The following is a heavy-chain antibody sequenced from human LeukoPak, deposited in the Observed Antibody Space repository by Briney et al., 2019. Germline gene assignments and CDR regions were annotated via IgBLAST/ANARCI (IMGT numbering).Heavy chain of an antibody. CDR3: ARGGVAVAASAGYYFDY. J-gene: IGHJ4*02. V-gene: IGHV7-4-1*02. Sequence: ASVKVSCKASGYTFTSYAMNWVRQAPGQGLEWMGWINTNTGNPTYAQGFTGRFVFSLDTSVSTAYLQISSLKAEDTAVYYCARGGVAVAASAGYYFDYWGQGTLVTVSS. D-gene: IGHD6-19*01. CDR1: GYTFTSYA. CDR2: INTNTGNP.